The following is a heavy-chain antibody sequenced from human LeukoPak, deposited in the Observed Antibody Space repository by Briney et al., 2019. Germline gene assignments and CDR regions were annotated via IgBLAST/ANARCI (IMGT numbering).Heavy chain of an antibody. CDR2: INHSGST. Sequence: SETLSLTCAAYGGSFSGYYSSWIRQPPWKGLEWIGEINHSGSTNYNPSLKSRVTISVDTSKNQFSLKLSSVTAADTAVYYCARIQSGDFWSGYYHTPDYWGQGTLVTVSS. CDR3: ARIQSGDFWSGYYHTPDY. CDR1: GGSFSGYY. J-gene: IGHJ4*02. V-gene: IGHV4-34*01. D-gene: IGHD3-3*01.